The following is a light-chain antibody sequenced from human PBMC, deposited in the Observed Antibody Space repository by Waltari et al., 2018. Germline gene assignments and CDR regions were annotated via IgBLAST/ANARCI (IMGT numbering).Light chain of an antibody. CDR3: AAWDDRLNGVV. J-gene: IGLJ3*02. V-gene: IGLV1-44*01. CDR1: SSTIGSRT. Sequence: QSVLTQPPSASGTPGQRVTISCSGSSSTIGSRTINWYQHLPGTAPNLLIYNDEERPSGVPDRFSGSKSDTSASLGISGLQSEDEADYYCAAWDDRLNGVVFGGGTKLTVL. CDR2: NDE.